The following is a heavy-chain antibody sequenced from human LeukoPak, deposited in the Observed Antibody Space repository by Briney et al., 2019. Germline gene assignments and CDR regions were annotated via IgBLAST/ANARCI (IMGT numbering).Heavy chain of an antibody. Sequence: SETLSLTCAVSGDSFSSHYWSWIRQSPGTGLEWIGYISHIGRTNYNPSLKSRVTISIDTSKNQFSLKLRSVTAADTAVYYCARDLVTVTKGFDIWGQGTMVSVSS. CDR2: ISHIGRT. CDR1: GDSFSSHY. D-gene: IGHD4-17*01. V-gene: IGHV4-59*11. J-gene: IGHJ3*02. CDR3: ARDLVTVTKGFDI.